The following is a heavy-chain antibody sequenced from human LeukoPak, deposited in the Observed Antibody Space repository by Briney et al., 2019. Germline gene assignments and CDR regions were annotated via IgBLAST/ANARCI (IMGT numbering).Heavy chain of an antibody. J-gene: IGHJ4*02. D-gene: IGHD3-10*01. Sequence: SETLSLTCAVYGGSFSGYYWSWIRQPPGKGLEWIGEINHSGSTNYNPSLKGRVTISVDTSKNQFSLKLSSVTAADTAVYYCARGRVVRGDFDYWGQGTLVTVSS. CDR3: ARGRVVRGDFDY. CDR2: INHSGST. V-gene: IGHV4-34*01. CDR1: GGSFSGYY.